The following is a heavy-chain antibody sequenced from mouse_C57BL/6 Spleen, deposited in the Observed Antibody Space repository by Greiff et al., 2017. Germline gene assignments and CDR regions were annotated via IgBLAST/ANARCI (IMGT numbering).Heavy chain of an antibody. CDR2: IDPETGGT. D-gene: IGHD1-1*01. J-gene: IGHJ1*03. CDR3: ARENYYGSSRGYFGV. V-gene: IGHV1-15*01. CDR1: GYTFTDYE. Sequence: VQLQQSGAELVRPGASVTLSCKAAGYTFTDYEMHWVKQTPVHGLEWIGAIDPETGGTAYNQKFKGKAILTADKSSSTAYMELRSLTSEDSAVNYCARENYYGSSRGYFGVWGTGTTVTVSS.